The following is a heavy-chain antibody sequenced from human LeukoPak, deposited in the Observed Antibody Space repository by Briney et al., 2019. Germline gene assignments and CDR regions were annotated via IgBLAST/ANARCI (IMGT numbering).Heavy chain of an antibody. CDR1: GDSISSYY. Sequence: NASETLSLTCTVSGDSISSYYWNSVRQPPGKGLEWIGYIYYSGSTNCNPSLKSRVTISIDTSKNQFSLKLRSVTAADTAVYYCAREVPIVRGLRWDYWGQGTLVTVSS. J-gene: IGHJ4*02. V-gene: IGHV4-59*01. CDR3: AREVPIVRGLRWDY. CDR2: IYYSGST. D-gene: IGHD3-10*01.